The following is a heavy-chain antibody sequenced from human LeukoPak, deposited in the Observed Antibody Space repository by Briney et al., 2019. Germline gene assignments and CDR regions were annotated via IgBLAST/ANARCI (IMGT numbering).Heavy chain of an antibody. D-gene: IGHD3-10*01. CDR2: IWYDGGNK. V-gene: IGHV3-33*01. Sequence: GGSLRLSCAASGFTFSSYGMHWVRQAPGKGLEWVAVIWYDGGNKYYADSVKGRFTISRDNSKNTLYLQMNSLRAEDTAVYYCAREYGSGLEGPDYWGQGTLVTVSS. CDR3: AREYGSGLEGPDY. CDR1: GFTFSSYG. J-gene: IGHJ4*02.